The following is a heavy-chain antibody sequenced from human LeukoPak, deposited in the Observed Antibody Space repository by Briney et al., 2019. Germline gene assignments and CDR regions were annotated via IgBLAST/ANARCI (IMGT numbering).Heavy chain of an antibody. CDR1: GLTFSNYA. Sequence: PGGSLRLSCAASGLTFSNYAMTWVRQAPGKGLEWVSAISASGGGTFYADSVKGRFTISRDNSKNTLYLQMSSLRAEDTAVYYCANGDPSWFDSWGQGTLVTVSS. V-gene: IGHV3-23*01. CDR2: ISASGGGT. CDR3: ANGDPSWFDS. J-gene: IGHJ5*01. D-gene: IGHD4-17*01.